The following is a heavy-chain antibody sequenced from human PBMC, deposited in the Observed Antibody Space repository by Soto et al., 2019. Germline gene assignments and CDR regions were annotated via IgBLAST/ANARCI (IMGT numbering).Heavy chain of an antibody. V-gene: IGHV1-2*02. CDR1: GYTFTVYY. CDR3: ARVNVVVVAATREYYFDY. Sequence: ASVKVSCKASGYTFTVYYMHCVRQSPLQWLEWMGWINPNSGGTNYAQKFQGRVTMTRDTSISTAYMELSRLRSDDTAVYYCARVNVVVVAATREYYFDYWGQGTLVTVSS. D-gene: IGHD2-15*01. J-gene: IGHJ4*02. CDR2: INPNSGGT.